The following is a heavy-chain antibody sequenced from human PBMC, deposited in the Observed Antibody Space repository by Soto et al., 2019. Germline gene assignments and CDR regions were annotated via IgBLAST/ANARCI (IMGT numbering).Heavy chain of an antibody. J-gene: IGHJ4*02. D-gene: IGHD3-22*01. Sequence: SETLSLTCVVSGNSISTTNWWSWVRQSPGKGLEWIGEIYHSGSTNYNPSLKSRVTISVDKSKNQFSLKLSSVTAADTAVYYCARDVGYHYDGSPSGQFDFWGRGTLVTVSS. CDR1: GNSISTTNW. V-gene: IGHV4-4*02. CDR3: ARDVGYHYDGSPSGQFDF. CDR2: IYHSGST.